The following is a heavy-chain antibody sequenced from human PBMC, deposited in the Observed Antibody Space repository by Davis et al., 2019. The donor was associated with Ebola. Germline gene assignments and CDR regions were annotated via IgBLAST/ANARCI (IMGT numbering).Heavy chain of an antibody. CDR1: GFTFSSYS. CDR2: ISSSSSTI. V-gene: IGHV3-48*02. CDR3: ARDPLRPSIAAAGTFGWFDP. Sequence: GGSLRLSCAASGFTFSSYSMNWVRQAPGKGLEWVSYISSSSSTIYYADSVKGRFTISRDNAKNSLYLQMNSLRDEDTAVYYCARDPLRPSIAAAGTFGWFDPWGQGTLVTVSS. D-gene: IGHD6-13*01. J-gene: IGHJ5*02.